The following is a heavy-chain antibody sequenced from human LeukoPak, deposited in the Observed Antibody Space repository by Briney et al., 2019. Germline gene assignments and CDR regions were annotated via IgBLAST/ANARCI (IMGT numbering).Heavy chain of an antibody. CDR1: GFTVSSNF. V-gene: IGHV3-53*01. D-gene: IGHD6-19*01. J-gene: IGHJ4*02. CDR3: ATWPGGWYGEDS. Sequence: PGGALRLSCAASGFTVSSNFMSWVRQAPGKGLEWVSVIYGGGSTYYADSVKGRFTISRDTSKNMLHLQMNSLRAEDTAVYYCATWPGGWYGEDSWGQGTLVTVSS. CDR2: IYGGGST.